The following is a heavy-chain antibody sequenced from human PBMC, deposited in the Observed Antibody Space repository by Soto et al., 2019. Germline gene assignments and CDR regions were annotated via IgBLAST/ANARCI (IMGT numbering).Heavy chain of an antibody. V-gene: IGHV3-21*01. CDR3: ARDLVAVAGTWDY. CDR2: ISSSSSYI. J-gene: IGHJ4*02. Sequence: GGSLRLSCAASGFTFSSYSMNWVRQAPGKGLEWVSSISSSSSYIYYADSVKGRFTISRDNAKNSLYLQMNSLRAEDTAVYYCARDLVAVAGTWDYWGQGTLVTVSS. CDR1: GFTFSSYS. D-gene: IGHD6-19*01.